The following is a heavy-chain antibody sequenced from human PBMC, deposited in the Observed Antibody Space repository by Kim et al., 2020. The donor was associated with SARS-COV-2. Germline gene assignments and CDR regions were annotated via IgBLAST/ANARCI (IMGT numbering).Heavy chain of an antibody. J-gene: IGHJ4*02. CDR3: AKDLGAVAALFDY. V-gene: IGHV3-43*01. D-gene: IGHD6-19*01. Sequence: YADSVKGRFTISRDNSKNSLCLQMNSLRTEDTALYYCAKDLGAVAALFDYWGQGTLVTVSS.